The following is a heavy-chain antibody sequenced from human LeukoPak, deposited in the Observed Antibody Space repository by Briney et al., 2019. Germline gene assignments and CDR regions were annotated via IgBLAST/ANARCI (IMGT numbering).Heavy chain of an antibody. D-gene: IGHD2-2*01. CDR3: ARREGRPGTWFDP. J-gene: IGHJ5*02. CDR2: MNPNSGNT. V-gene: IGHV1-8*01. Sequence: ASVKVSCTASGYTFTSYDINWVRQATGQGLEWMGWMNPNSGNTGYAQKFQGRVTMTRNTSISTAYMELSSLRSEDTAVYYCARREGRPGTWFDPWGQGTLVTVSS. CDR1: GYTFTSYD.